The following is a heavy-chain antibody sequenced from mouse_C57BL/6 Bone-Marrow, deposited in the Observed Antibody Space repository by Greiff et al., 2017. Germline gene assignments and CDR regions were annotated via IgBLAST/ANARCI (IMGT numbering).Heavy chain of an antibody. CDR3: ARSYYGSSDAMDY. CDR1: GYTFTSYW. D-gene: IGHD1-1*01. J-gene: IGHJ4*01. V-gene: IGHV1-55*01. Sequence: QVQLKESGAELVKPGASVTMSCKASGYTFTSYWITWVKQRPGQGLAWIGDIYPGSGSTNYNEKFKSKATLTVDTSSSTAYMQLSSLTSEDSAVYYCARSYYGSSDAMDYWGQGTSVTVSS. CDR2: IYPGSGST.